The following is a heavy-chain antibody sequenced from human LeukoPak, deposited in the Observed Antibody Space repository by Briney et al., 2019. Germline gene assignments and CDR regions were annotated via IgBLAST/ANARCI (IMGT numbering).Heavy chain of an antibody. D-gene: IGHD3-10*01. J-gene: IGHJ2*01. V-gene: IGHV3-23*01. Sequence: GGSLRLSCAASGFTFSSYAMSWVRQAPGKGLEWVSGILGSGGSTFFADSLKGRFTVSRDNSKNTLYLHMNSLGADDTAVYYCAKDRVQGSWYFNLWGRGTLVTVSS. CDR2: ILGSGGST. CDR3: AKDRVQGSWYFNL. CDR1: GFTFSSYA.